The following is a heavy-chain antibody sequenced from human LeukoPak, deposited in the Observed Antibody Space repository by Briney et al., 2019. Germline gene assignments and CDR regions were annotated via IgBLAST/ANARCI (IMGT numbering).Heavy chain of an antibody. V-gene: IGHV3-30-3*01. Sequence: GGSLRLSCAASGFTFSSYAMHWVRQAPGKGLEWVAVISYDGSNKYYADSVKGRFTISRDNAKNSLYLQMNSLRAEDTAVYYCARSDGGNSHAFDIWGQGTMVTVSS. CDR1: GFTFSSYA. CDR3: ARSDGGNSHAFDI. D-gene: IGHD4-23*01. J-gene: IGHJ3*02. CDR2: ISYDGSNK.